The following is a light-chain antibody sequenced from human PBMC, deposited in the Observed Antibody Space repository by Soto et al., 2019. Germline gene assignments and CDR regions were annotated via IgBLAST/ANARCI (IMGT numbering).Light chain of an antibody. CDR1: QSVNSN. V-gene: IGKV3-15*01. CDR2: AAS. J-gene: IGKJ2*01. CDR3: QQYNDWPYT. Sequence: EIVMTQSPATLSVSPGERATLSCRASQSVNSNLAWYQQKPGQAPSLLLYAASTRATGIAARFSASGSGTEFTLTISSLQSEDCAIYYCQQYNDWPYTFSRGTKVEI.